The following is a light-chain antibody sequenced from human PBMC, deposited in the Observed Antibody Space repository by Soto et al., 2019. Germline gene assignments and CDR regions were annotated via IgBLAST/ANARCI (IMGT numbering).Light chain of an antibody. J-gene: IGKJ4*01. Sequence: DIVMTQSPATLSVSPGERDARSCRASQTVSSNLAWYQQKPGQAPRLLIYGASNRATGIQARFSGSGSGTEFTLTISSLQSEDFAVYYCQQYNNWPPLTVGGVTKVEIK. V-gene: IGKV3-15*01. CDR3: QQYNNWPPLT. CDR1: QTVSSN. CDR2: GAS.